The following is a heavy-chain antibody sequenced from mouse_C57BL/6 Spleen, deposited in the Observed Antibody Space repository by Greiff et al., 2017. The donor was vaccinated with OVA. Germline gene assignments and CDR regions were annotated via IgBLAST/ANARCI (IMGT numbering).Heavy chain of an antibody. V-gene: IGHV1-19*01. D-gene: IGHD2-4*01. J-gene: IGHJ3*01. CDR1: GYTFTDYY. CDR2: INPYNGGT. CDR3: ARTYYDYDGFAY. Sequence: VQLQQSGPVLVKPGASVKMSCKASGYTFTDYYMNWVKQSHGKSLEWIGVINPYNGGTSYNQKFKGKATLTVDKSSSTAYMELNSLTSEDSAGDYCARTYYDYDGFAYWGQGTLVTVSA.